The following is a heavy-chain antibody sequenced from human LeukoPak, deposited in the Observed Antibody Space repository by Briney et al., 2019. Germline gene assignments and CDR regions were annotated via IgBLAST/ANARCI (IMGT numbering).Heavy chain of an antibody. Sequence: GASVKVSCKASGYTFSSYDINWVRQATGQGLEWMGWMNPNSGNTGYAQKFQGRVTMTRNTSISTAYMELSSLRSEDTAVYYCARGHSDCGGDCYVDYWGQGTLVTVSS. V-gene: IGHV1-8*01. D-gene: IGHD2-21*02. CDR1: GYTFSSYD. CDR3: ARGHSDCGGDCYVDY. J-gene: IGHJ4*02. CDR2: MNPNSGNT.